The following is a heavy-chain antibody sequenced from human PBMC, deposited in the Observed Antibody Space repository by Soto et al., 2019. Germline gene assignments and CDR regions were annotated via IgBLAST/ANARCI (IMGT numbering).Heavy chain of an antibody. V-gene: IGHV4-30-4*01. Sequence: QVQLQESGPGLVKPSQTLSLTCTVSGGSISSGDYYWSWIRQPPGKGLEWIGYIYSRGSTYYNPSLKRRVTLSVDTSKNQFALKLSSVTAADTAVYYCARRFLEWLPNNWFDPWGQGTLVTVSS. CDR2: IYSRGST. J-gene: IGHJ5*02. D-gene: IGHD3-3*01. CDR1: GGSISSGDYY. CDR3: ARRFLEWLPNNWFDP.